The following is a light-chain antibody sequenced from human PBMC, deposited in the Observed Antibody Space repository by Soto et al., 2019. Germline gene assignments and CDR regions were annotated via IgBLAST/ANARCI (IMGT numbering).Light chain of an antibody. CDR3: QQYNSFVYT. J-gene: IGKJ2*01. CDR2: DAS. Sequence: DIQMTQSPSTLSASVGDRVTITCRASQSISSWLAWYQQKPGKAPKLLIYDASSLESGVPSRVSGSGSGTEFTRTISSLQPDDFATCYCQQYNSFVYTFGQGNKLEIK. CDR1: QSISSW. V-gene: IGKV1-5*01.